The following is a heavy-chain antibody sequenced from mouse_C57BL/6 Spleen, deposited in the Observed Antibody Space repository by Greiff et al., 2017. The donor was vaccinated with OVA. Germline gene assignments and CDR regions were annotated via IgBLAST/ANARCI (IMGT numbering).Heavy chain of an antibody. V-gene: IGHV1-15*01. CDR1: GYTFTDYE. CDR2: IDPETGGT. J-gene: IGHJ3*01. D-gene: IGHD1-1*01. Sequence: VQLQQSGAELVRPGASVTLSCKASGYTFTDYEMHWVKQTPVHGLEWIGAIDPETGGTAYNQKFKGKAILTADKSSSTAYMELRSLTSEDSAVYYCTRKINYSGSSPAWFAYWGQGTLVTVSA. CDR3: TRKINYSGSSPAWFAY.